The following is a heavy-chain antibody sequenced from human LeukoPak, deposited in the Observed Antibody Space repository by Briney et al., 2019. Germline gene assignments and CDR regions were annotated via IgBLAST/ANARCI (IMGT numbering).Heavy chain of an antibody. J-gene: IGHJ3*02. CDR2: ISSSSSYI. V-gene: IGHV3-21*01. CDR3: ARHPPLPRPLWSFDI. Sequence: GGSLRLSCAASGFTFSSYSMNWVRQAPGKGLEWVSSISSSSSYIYYADSVKGRFTISRDNAKNSLYLQMNSLRAEDTAVYYCARHPPLPRPLWSFDIWGQGTMVTVSS. D-gene: IGHD2-8*02. CDR1: GFTFSSYS.